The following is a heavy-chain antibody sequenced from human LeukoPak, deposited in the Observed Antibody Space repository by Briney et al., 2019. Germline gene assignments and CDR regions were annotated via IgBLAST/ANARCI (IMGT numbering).Heavy chain of an antibody. J-gene: IGHJ3*02. V-gene: IGHV3-48*03. CDR3: ARERGYDSSGYYQGPNRAFDI. CDR1: GFTFSSYE. D-gene: IGHD3-22*01. CDR2: IDSSGTTM. Sequence: PGGSLRLSCAASGFTFSSYEMNWVRQAPGKGLEWVSYIDSSGTTMYSADSVKGRFTISRDNAKNSLYLQVNSLRAEDTAVYYCARERGYDSSGYYQGPNRAFDIWGQGTMVTVSS.